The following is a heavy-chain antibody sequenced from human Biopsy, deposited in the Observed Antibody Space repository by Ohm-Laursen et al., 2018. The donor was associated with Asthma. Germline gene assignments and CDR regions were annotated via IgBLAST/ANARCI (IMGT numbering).Heavy chain of an antibody. J-gene: IGHJ1*01. CDR2: IKHDGSEK. Sequence: SLRLSCTASGFTFGDYCMSWVRQVPGQGLEWVASIKHDGSEKNHVDSLKGRFTISRDNAKNLLFLQMNSLRAEDTPVYYCARTFHFWSPYHAEHYQLWGQGTLVTVSS. V-gene: IGHV3-7*01. D-gene: IGHD3-3*01. CDR1: GFTFGDYC. CDR3: ARTFHFWSPYHAEHYQL.